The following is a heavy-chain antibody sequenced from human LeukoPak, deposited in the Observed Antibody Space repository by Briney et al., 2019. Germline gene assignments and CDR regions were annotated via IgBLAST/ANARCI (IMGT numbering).Heavy chain of an antibody. V-gene: IGHV1-8*01. CDR1: GYTFTNYD. J-gene: IGHJ4*02. CDR3: ARGRGGTVVRGYLDY. D-gene: IGHD3-10*01. CDR2: MNSNSGNT. Sequence: ASVKVSCKASGYTFTNYDIMWVRQATGQGPEWMGWMNSNSGNTGYAQKFQGRVTMTRDTSINTAYMELHSLTSEDTAVYYCARGRGGTVVRGYLDYWGREPWSPSPQ.